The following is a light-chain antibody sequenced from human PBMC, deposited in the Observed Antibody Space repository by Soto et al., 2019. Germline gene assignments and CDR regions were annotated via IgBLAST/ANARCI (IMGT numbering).Light chain of an antibody. CDR2: KAT. CDR1: QSISSW. CDR3: QQYNTYPWT. Sequence: DIQRTQSPSTLSASVGDRVTITCRASQSISSWLAWYQQKPGKAPKVLIYKATSLESGGPSRFSGSGSVTEFTLAISSVQSDDFAHYYCQQYNTYPWTVGEGTQVEIK. V-gene: IGKV1-5*03. J-gene: IGKJ1*01.